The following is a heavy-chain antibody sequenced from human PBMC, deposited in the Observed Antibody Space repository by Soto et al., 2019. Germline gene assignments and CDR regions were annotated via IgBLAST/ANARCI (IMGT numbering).Heavy chain of an antibody. D-gene: IGHD4-17*01. CDR3: ARDLSVTRYIKYYFDY. V-gene: IGHV3-30*04. CDR1: GFTFSSYA. Sequence: QVQLVESGGGVAQPGRSLRLSCAASGFTFSSYAMHWVRQAPGKGLEWVAGISYGGRKKYYGDSVKGLFTISRDNPKNTLYLQMNSLIAEDTAVYYCARDLSVTRYIKYYFDYWGQGTLVTVSS. CDR2: ISYGGRKK. J-gene: IGHJ4*02.